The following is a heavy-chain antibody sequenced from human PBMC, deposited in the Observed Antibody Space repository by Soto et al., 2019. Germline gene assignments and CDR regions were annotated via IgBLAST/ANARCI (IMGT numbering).Heavy chain of an antibody. D-gene: IGHD2-15*01. CDR3: ARGSVAAKGNWFDP. V-gene: IGHV4-34*01. Sequence: SETLSLTWAVYGGSFSGYYWSWIRQPPGKGLEWIGEINHSGSTNYNPSLKSRVTISVDTSKNQFSLKLSSVTAADTAVYYCARGSVAAKGNWFDPWGQGTLVTVSS. CDR2: INHSGST. J-gene: IGHJ5*02. CDR1: GGSFSGYY.